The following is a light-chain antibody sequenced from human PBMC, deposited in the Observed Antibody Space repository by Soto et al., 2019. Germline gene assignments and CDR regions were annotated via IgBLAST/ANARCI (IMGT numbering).Light chain of an antibody. J-gene: IGKJ1*01. CDR1: QSIGTN. CDR3: QHYDRWPPT. Sequence: VMPHPPGTQPGIQGERATWSGRASQSIGTNLGWYQQKPGQAPRLLIYDASIRDTGIPARFSGSGSGTEFTLTISSLQSEDFAVYYCQHYDRWPPTFGRGTKVDIK. V-gene: IGKV3-15*01. CDR2: DAS.